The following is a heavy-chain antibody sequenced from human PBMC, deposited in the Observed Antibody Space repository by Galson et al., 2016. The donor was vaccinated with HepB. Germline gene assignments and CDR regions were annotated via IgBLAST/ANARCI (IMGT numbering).Heavy chain of an antibody. CDR2: ITGSSSNI. CDR3: VTSFSTQVYS. D-gene: IGHD2/OR15-2a*01. V-gene: IGHV3-48*02. Sequence: SLRLSCAASGFTFNTYSMNWVRQAPGKGLEWIAYITGSSSNIRYADSVKGRFTISRDNAKNPLYLQLSSLRDEDTAVYYCVTSFSTQVYSWGRGTLVTVSS. J-gene: IGHJ4*02. CDR1: GFTFNTYS.